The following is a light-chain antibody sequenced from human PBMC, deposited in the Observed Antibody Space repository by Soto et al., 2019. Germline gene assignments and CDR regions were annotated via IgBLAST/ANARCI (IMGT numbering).Light chain of an antibody. CDR2: HAS. CDR1: QNITNN. CDR3: QQYYGLPPLT. J-gene: IGKJ5*01. V-gene: IGKV1-33*01. Sequence: DIQMTQSPASLSSYILDIVTITCQASQNITNNLSWYQQKPGKAPNLLIYHASKLAKGVTSRFSGSGSGTDFSFIITSLQREDLATYYCQQYYGLPPLTFGQGTRLEI.